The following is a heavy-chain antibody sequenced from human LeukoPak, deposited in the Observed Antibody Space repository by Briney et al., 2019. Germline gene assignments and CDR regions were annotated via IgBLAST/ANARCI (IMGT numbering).Heavy chain of an antibody. Sequence: GGSLRLSCAASGFTFSPYWMYWVRQAPGKGLVWVSRINSDGSTTDYAESVKGRFTISRDNSKNTLYLQMNSLRAEDTAVYYCASNTLGATLEDAFDIWGQGTMVTVSS. V-gene: IGHV3-74*01. CDR2: INSDGSTT. CDR1: GFTFSPYW. CDR3: ASNTLGATLEDAFDI. J-gene: IGHJ3*02. D-gene: IGHD1-26*01.